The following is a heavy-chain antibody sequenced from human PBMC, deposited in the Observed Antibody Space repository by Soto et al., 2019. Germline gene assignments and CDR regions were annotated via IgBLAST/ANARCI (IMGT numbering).Heavy chain of an antibody. Sequence: VASVKVSCKASGYTFTSYDINWVRQATGQGLEWMGWMNPNSGNTGYAQKFQGRVTMTRNTSISTAYMELSSLRSEDTAVYYCERGISQLLPNWFDTWGQGTLVTVSS. CDR1: GYTFTSYD. D-gene: IGHD2-2*01. CDR2: MNPNSGNT. CDR3: ERGISQLLPNWFDT. V-gene: IGHV1-8*01. J-gene: IGHJ5*02.